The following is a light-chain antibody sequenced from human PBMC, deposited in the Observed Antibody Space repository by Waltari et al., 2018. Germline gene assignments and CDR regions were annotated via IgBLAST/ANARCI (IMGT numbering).Light chain of an antibody. J-gene: IGKJ1*01. V-gene: IGKV1-5*03. Sequence: DIQMTQSPSTLSASVGDRVTIPGRASQSISTWLAWYQQKPGEAPNLLIYKASSLESGVPSRFSGSGSGSQFTLTISSLQPDDFATYYCQQYNNYPWTFGQGTKVEIK. CDR3: QQYNNYPWT. CDR2: KAS. CDR1: QSISTW.